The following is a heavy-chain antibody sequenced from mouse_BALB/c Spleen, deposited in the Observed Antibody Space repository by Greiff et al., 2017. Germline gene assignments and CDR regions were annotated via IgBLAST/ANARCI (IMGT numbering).Heavy chain of an antibody. CDR3: ARSGGGSSWYFDV. CDR1: GFNIKDTY. CDR2: IDPANGNT. D-gene: IGHD1-1*01. J-gene: IGHJ1*01. V-gene: IGHV14-3*02. Sequence: VQLQQSGAELVKPGASVKLSCTASGFNIKDTYMHWVKQRPEQGLEWIGRIDPANGNTKYDPKFQGKATITADTSSSTAYMQLSSLTSEDSAVYYCARSGGGSSWYFDVWGAGTTVTVSS.